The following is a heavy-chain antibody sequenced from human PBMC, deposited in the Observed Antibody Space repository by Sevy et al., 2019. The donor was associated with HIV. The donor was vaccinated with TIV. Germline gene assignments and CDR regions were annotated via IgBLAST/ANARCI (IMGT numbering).Heavy chain of an antibody. Sequence: SETLSLTCAVSGYSISSGYYSGWIRQSPGKGLEWIGNIYHSGTTYYNPSLKSRVTISVDTSKNQFSLKLRSVTATDTAVYYCARASGGDKLDYYGMDVWGQGTTVTVSS. J-gene: IGHJ6*02. CDR3: ARASGGDKLDYYGMDV. CDR1: GYSISSGYY. CDR2: IYHSGTT. D-gene: IGHD2-21*02. V-gene: IGHV4-38-2*01.